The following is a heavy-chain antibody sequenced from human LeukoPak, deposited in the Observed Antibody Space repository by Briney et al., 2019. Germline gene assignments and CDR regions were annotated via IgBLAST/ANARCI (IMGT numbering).Heavy chain of an antibody. V-gene: IGHV4-34*01. Sequence: PSETLSLTCAVSGGSFSGYYWTWIRQPPGKGLEWIGEINHSGSANYNPSLKRRLTISLDTSKNQFSLKLSSVTAADTAVYYCARGQGTVTTHWGQGTLVTVSS. CDR3: ARGQGTVTTH. D-gene: IGHD4-17*01. CDR1: GGSFSGYY. J-gene: IGHJ4*02. CDR2: INHSGSA.